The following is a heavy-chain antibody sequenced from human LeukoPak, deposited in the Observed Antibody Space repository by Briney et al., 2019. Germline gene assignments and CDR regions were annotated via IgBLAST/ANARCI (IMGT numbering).Heavy chain of an antibody. CDR2: ISSSSSYI. D-gene: IGHD5-12*01. V-gene: IGHV3-21*01. Sequence: GGSLRLSCAASGFTFSSYSMNWVRQAPGKGLEWVSSISSSSSYIYYADSVKGRFTISRDNAKNSLYLQMNSLRAEDTAVYYCAREVAKRGAFDIWGQGTMVTVSS. J-gene: IGHJ3*02. CDR1: GFTFSSYS. CDR3: AREVAKRGAFDI.